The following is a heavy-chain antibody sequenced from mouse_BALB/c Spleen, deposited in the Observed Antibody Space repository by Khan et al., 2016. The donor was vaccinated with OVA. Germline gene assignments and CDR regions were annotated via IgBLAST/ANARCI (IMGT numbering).Heavy chain of an antibody. CDR1: GFTFSSYI. J-gene: IGHJ2*01. CDR3: ARHSNYVSFDY. V-gene: IGHV5-12-2*01. CDR2: ISNGGGST. D-gene: IGHD2-5*01. Sequence: EVELVESGGGLVQPGGSLKLSCAASGFTFSSYIMSWVRQTPEKRLEWVAYISNGGGSTYYLDTVKGRFTISRANAKNTLYLQMSSLKSEDTAMYYCARHSNYVSFDYWGQGTTLTVSS.